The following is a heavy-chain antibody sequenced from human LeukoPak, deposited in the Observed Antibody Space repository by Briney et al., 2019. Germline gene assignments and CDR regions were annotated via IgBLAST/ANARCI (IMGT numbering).Heavy chain of an antibody. J-gene: IGHJ6*02. V-gene: IGHV3-74*01. CDR2: INIDERIT. CDR1: GFSFSTQR. Sequence: PGGSLRLSCAASGFSFSTQRMHWVRQAPGKGLVWVSYINIDERITGYADSVKGRFTISRDNAKNTLYLQMNSLRAEDTAVYYCARTGYGDYNYGMDVWGQGITVTVSS. D-gene: IGHD3-9*01. CDR3: ARTGYGDYNYGMDV.